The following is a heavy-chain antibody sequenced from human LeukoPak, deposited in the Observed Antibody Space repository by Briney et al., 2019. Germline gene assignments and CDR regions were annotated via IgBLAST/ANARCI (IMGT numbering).Heavy chain of an antibody. CDR2: ISSSSSYI. CDR3: ARASILGVVAGTRAFDI. CDR1: GFTFSSYS. D-gene: IGHD6-19*01. V-gene: IGHV3-21*01. Sequence: GGSLRLSCAASGFTFSSYSMNWVRQAPGKGLEWVSSISSSSSYIYYADSVKGRFTISRDNAKNSLYLQMNSLRAEDTAVYYCARASILGVVAGTRAFDIWGQGTMVTVSS. J-gene: IGHJ3*02.